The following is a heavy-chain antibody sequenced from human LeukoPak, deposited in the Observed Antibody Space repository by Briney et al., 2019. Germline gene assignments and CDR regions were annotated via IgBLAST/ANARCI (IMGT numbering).Heavy chain of an antibody. V-gene: IGHV3-74*01. CDR2: INSDGSST. J-gene: IGHJ4*02. D-gene: IGHD6-6*01. CDR3: ARGGVYSTSAVDY. CDR1: GFTFSSYW. Sequence: GGSLRLSCAASGFTFSSYWMHWVRQAPGKGLVWVSRINSDGSSTTYADSVKGRFTISRDNAKNTLYLQMNSLRAEDAAVYYCARGGVYSTSAVDYWGQGTLVTVSS.